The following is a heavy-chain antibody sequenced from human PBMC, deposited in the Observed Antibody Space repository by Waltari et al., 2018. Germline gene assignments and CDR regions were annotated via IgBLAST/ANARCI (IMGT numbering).Heavy chain of an antibody. CDR2: IYTSGST. D-gene: IGHD2-2*01. J-gene: IGHJ5*02. Sequence: QVQLQESGPGLVKPSETLSLTCTVSGGSISSYYWSWIRQPAGKGLEWIGRIYTSGSTTYNPSLKSRVTMSVDTSKNQFSLKLSSVTAADTAVYYCARGGVVPAAIGWFDPWGQGTLVTVSS. CDR1: GGSISSYY. CDR3: ARGGVVPAAIGWFDP. V-gene: IGHV4-4*07.